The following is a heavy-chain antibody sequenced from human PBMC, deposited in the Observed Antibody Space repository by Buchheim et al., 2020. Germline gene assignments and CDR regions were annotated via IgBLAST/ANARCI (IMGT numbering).Heavy chain of an antibody. CDR1: GDSISGSDEY. D-gene: IGHD3-22*01. CDR3: ARGMNHYDSTPPWFDP. Sequence: QVQLQESGPGLVKPSETLSLTCTVSGDSISGSDEYWSWLRQPPGKGLEWIAYIYHSGTTYSNPSLGSRIVISVETSKNQFSLRLSSVTAADTAVYYCARGMNHYDSTPPWFDPWGRGTL. V-gene: IGHV4-30-4*01. J-gene: IGHJ5*02. CDR2: IYHSGTT.